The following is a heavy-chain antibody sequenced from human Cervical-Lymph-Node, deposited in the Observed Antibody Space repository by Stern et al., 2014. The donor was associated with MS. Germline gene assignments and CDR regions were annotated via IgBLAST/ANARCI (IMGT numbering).Heavy chain of an antibody. Sequence: QMQLVQSGAEVKKPGSSVKVSCKASGGTFSSYAISWVRQAPGQGLEWMGGIIPIFGTANYAQKFQGRVTITADESTSTAYMELSSLRSEDTAVYYCARSYCSSTSCYGPSFDYWGQGTLVTVSS. V-gene: IGHV1-69*01. J-gene: IGHJ4*02. CDR1: GGTFSSYA. D-gene: IGHD2-2*01. CDR2: IIPIFGTA. CDR3: ARSYCSSTSCYGPSFDY.